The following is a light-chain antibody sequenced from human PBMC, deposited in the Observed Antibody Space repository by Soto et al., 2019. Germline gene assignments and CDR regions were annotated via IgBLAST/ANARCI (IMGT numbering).Light chain of an antibody. Sequence: VLTQSPGTLSLSPGERATLSCGASQSLANSFIAWYQQKPGQAPRLLIYDTSSRASGIPDRFSGSGSGTDFTLTISRLETEDFAVFYCQQYGTSEIIFGQGTRLEIK. CDR2: DTS. J-gene: IGKJ5*01. V-gene: IGKV3-20*01. CDR1: QSLANSF. CDR3: QQYGTSEII.